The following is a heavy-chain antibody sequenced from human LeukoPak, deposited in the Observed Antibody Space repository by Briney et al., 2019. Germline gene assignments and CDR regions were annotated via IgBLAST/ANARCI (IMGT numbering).Heavy chain of an antibody. CDR2: VCHTGST. Sequence: SETLSLTCTVSGGSISSYYWSWIRQPPGKGLEWLGNVCHTGSTYSNPSLKSRVTISLDTSKNQFSLKLTSLTAADTAVYYCAREGGSPSLPDYWGQGTLVTVSS. D-gene: IGHD1-26*01. V-gene: IGHV4-59*04. CDR3: AREGGSPSLPDY. CDR1: GGSISSYY. J-gene: IGHJ4*02.